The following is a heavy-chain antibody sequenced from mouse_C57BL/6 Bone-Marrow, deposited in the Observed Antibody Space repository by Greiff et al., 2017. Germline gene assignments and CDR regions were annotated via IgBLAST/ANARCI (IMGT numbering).Heavy chain of an antibody. Sequence: VQLQQPGAELVRPGTSVKLSCKASGYTFTSYWMHWVKQRPGQGLEWIGVIDPSDSYTNYNQKFKGKATLTVDTSSSTAYMQLSSLTSEDSAVYYCARWVDGYYYFDDWGQGTTLTVSS. D-gene: IGHD2-3*01. CDR1: GYTFTSYW. J-gene: IGHJ2*01. CDR3: ARWVDGYYYFDD. CDR2: IDPSDSYT. V-gene: IGHV1-59*01.